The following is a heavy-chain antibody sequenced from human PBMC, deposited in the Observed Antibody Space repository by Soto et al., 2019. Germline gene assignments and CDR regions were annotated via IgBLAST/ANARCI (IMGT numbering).Heavy chain of an antibody. Sequence: GGSLRLSCAASGFTFSSYAMSWVRQAPGKGLEWVSAIRGSGGSTYYADSVKGRFTISRDNSENTLYLQMNSLRAEDTAVYYCAKHLGSGWYFPYYFDYWGQGTLVTVSS. V-gene: IGHV3-23*01. CDR1: GFTFSSYA. D-gene: IGHD6-19*01. CDR2: IRGSGGST. J-gene: IGHJ4*02. CDR3: AKHLGSGWYFPYYFDY.